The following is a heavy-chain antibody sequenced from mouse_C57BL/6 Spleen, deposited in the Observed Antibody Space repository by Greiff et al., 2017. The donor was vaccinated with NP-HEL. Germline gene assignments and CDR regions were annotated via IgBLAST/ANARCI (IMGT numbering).Heavy chain of an antibody. CDR3: ARDWDGYAMDY. V-gene: IGHV1-80*01. D-gene: IGHD4-1*01. Sequence: QVQLKQSGAELVKPGASVKISCKASGYAFSSYWMNWVKQRPGKGLEWIGQIYPGDGDTNYNGKFKGKATLTADKSSSTAYMQLSSLTSEDSAVYFCARDWDGYAMDYWGQGTSVTVSS. J-gene: IGHJ4*01. CDR2: IYPGDGDT. CDR1: GYAFSSYW.